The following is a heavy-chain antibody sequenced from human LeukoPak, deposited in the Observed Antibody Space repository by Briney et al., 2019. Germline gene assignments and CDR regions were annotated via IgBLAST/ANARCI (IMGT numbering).Heavy chain of an antibody. CDR3: ARSLALRYFDWTPRGFDL. D-gene: IGHD3-9*01. Sequence: SETLSLTCAVYGGSFSGYYWSWIRQPPGKGLEWIGEINHSGSTNYNPSLKSRVTISVDTSKNQFSLKLSSVTAADTAVYYCARSLALRYFDWTPRGFDLWGRGTLVTVSS. CDR2: INHSGST. CDR1: GGSFSGYY. V-gene: IGHV4-34*01. J-gene: IGHJ2*01.